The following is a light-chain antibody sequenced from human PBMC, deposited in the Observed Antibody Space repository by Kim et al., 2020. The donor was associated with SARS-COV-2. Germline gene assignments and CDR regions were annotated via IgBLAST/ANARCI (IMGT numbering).Light chain of an antibody. CDR3: ATWDSSLSAWV. Sequence: QSVLPQPPSVSAAPGQKVTISCSGSTSNIGDYSVSWYQQFPGTAPKLLIYDNNKRPSGIPDRFSGSKSGTSATLAITGLQTGDEADYYCATWDSSLSAWVFGRGTQLTVL. V-gene: IGLV1-51*01. CDR2: DNN. J-gene: IGLJ3*02. CDR1: TSNIGDYS.